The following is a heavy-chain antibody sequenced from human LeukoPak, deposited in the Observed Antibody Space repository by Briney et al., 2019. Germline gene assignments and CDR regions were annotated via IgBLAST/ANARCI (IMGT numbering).Heavy chain of an antibody. CDR2: IIPILGIA. Sequence: SVNVSCKASGGTFSSYTISWVRQAPGQGLEWMGRIIPILGIANYAQKFHGRVTITADKSTSTAYMELSSLRSEDTAVYYCARVHGGGAYYMDVWGKGTTVTVSS. V-gene: IGHV1-69*02. CDR3: ARVHGGGAYYMDV. D-gene: IGHD3-10*01. J-gene: IGHJ6*03. CDR1: GGTFSSYT.